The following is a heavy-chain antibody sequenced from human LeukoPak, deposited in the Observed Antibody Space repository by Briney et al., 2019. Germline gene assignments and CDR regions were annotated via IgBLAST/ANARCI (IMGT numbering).Heavy chain of an antibody. CDR1: GFTFSSYS. D-gene: IGHD2-15*01. CDR2: ISSSSSYI. CDR3: ARESCSGGDCYSYFEY. V-gene: IGHV3-21*01. Sequence: GGSLRLSCAASGFTFSSYSMNWVRQAPGKGLEWVSSISSSSSYIYYAHSVRGRFTVSRDNAKNSLYLQMNSLRAEDTGVYYCARESCSGGDCYSYFEYWGQGTLVTVSS. J-gene: IGHJ4*02.